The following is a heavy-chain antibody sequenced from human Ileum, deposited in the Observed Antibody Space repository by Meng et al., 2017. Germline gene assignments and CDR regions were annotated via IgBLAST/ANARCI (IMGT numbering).Heavy chain of an antibody. CDR3: ARVRCASVSCYGDSYFDY. J-gene: IGHJ4*02. D-gene: IGHD2-15*01. V-gene: IGHV4-4*02. Sequence: QVQLQESGPGLVKPSGTLPLTCAVSGGSISISNWWTWVRQPPGKGLEWIGEIYHTGGTNYNPSLKRRVTISVDKSKNQFSLEVTSVTAADTAVYYCARVRCASVSCYGDSYFDYWGQG. CDR2: IYHTGGT. CDR1: GGSISISNW.